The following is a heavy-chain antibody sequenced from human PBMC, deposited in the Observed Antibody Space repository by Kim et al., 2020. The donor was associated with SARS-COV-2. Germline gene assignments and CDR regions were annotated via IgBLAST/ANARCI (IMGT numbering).Heavy chain of an antibody. CDR1: GYRFTTFA. CDR3: SLGVDVSHSYSLGS. V-gene: IGHV7-4-1*02. D-gene: IGHD2-15*01. J-gene: IGHJ1*01. Sequence: ASVKVSCKASGYRFTTFAMCWVRQVPGQGPEYMGWINTNTAQPTYAQGLPGRFVFSVDTSLNTAYLQISGLKSEDTAVYYCSLGVDVSHSYSLGSWGQGT. CDR2: INTNTAQP.